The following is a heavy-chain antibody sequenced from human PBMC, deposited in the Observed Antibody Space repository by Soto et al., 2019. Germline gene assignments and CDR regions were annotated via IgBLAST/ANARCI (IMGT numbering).Heavy chain of an antibody. CDR2: IYYSGGT. J-gene: IGHJ4*02. Sequence: SDTLSLTCAVSGYSISSSNWWGWIRQPPGKGLEWIGYIYYSGGTYYKPSLKSRITMSVDTSRNQFSLKLYSVTAVDTAVYYCCSGSYYNVIDSWGQGTLVTVSS. CDR1: GYSISSSNW. D-gene: IGHD3-10*02. V-gene: IGHV4-28*01. CDR3: CSGSYYNVIDS.